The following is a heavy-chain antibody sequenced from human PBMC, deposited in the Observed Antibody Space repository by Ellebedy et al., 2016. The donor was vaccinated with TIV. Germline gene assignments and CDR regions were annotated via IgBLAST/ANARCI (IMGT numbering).Heavy chain of an antibody. J-gene: IGHJ4*02. CDR1: GGSIRSYY. Sequence: MPSETLSLTCTVSGGSIRSYYWSWIRQPPGKGLEWIGYIYYSGSTNYNPSLKSRVTISVDMSKNQFSLRLSSVTAADTAVYYCAGDYGAYFDYWGQGTLVTVSS. CDR2: IYYSGST. D-gene: IGHD4-17*01. CDR3: AGDYGAYFDY. V-gene: IGHV4-59*08.